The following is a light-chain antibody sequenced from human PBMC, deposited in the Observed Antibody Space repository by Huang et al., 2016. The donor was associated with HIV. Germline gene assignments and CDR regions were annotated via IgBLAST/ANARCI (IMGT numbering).Light chain of an antibody. CDR2: DAS. V-gene: IGKV3-20*01. CDR1: QSVFS. CDR3: QHYGTSPPRT. Sequence: PGERATLSCRASQSVFSLAWYLQKPGRPPRLLIYDASSRSTGTPDRFSGSGSGTDFTLTISRLEPEDFAVYYCQHYGTSPPRTFGQGTKVE. J-gene: IGKJ1*01.